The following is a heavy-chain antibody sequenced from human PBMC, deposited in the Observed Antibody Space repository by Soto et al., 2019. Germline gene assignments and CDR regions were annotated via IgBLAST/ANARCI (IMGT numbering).Heavy chain of an antibody. CDR3: ARPVELRFLEWNDAFDI. CDR1: GGSISSSSYY. Sequence: QLQLQESGPGLVKPSETLSLTCTVSGGSISSSSYYWGWIRRPPGKGLEWIGSIYYSGSTYYNPSLKSRVTISVDTSKNQFSLKLSSVTAADTAVYYCARPVELRFLEWNDAFDIWGQGTMVTVSS. V-gene: IGHV4-39*01. J-gene: IGHJ3*02. CDR2: IYYSGST. D-gene: IGHD3-3*01.